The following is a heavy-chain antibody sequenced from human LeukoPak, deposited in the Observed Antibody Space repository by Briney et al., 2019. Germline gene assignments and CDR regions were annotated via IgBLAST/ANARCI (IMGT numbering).Heavy chain of an antibody. V-gene: IGHV4-61*02. CDR2: IYTSGST. CDR3: ARSDIVGATRGGDY. Sequence: PSETLSLTCTVSGGSISSGSYYWSWIRQPAGKGLEWIGRIYTSGSTNYNPSLKSRITISVDTSKNQFSLKLSSVTAADTAVYYCARSDIVGATRGGDYWGQGTQVTVSS. D-gene: IGHD1-26*01. J-gene: IGHJ4*02. CDR1: GGSISSGSYY.